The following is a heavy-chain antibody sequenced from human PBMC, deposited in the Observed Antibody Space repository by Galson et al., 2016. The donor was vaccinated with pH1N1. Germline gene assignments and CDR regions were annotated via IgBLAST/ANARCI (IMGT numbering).Heavy chain of an antibody. J-gene: IGHJ2*01. CDR2: MNPNSGNT. CDR3: AIMYCGGDCPPGYFDL. V-gene: IGHV1-8*01. Sequence: SVMVSCKASGYTFTNFDINWVRQATGQGLEWMGWMNPNSGNTGYAQKFQGRVTMTRNTSIRTAYMELSSLRSEDTAIYYCAIMYCGGDCPPGYFDLWGRGTLVTVSS. CDR1: GYTFTNFD. D-gene: IGHD2-21*02.